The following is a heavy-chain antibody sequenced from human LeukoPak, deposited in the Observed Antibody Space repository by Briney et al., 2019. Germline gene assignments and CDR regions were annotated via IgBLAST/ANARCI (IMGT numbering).Heavy chain of an antibody. V-gene: IGHV4-30-4*01. CDR2: IHYSGSS. Sequence: SETLSLTCTVTGGSISSGDYDWSWIRQPPGKGLQWIGYIHYSGSSYYNPSPKSRVTISVDTSKSQFSLKLNSVTAADTAVYYCAREILAYCGGDCYSAPFDYWGQGTLVTVSS. CDR1: GGSISSGDYD. J-gene: IGHJ4*02. CDR3: AREILAYCGGDCYSAPFDY. D-gene: IGHD2-21*02.